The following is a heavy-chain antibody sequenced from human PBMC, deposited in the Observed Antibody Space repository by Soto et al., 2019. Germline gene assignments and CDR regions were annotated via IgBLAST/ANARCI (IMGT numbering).Heavy chain of an antibody. D-gene: IGHD5-12*01. J-gene: IGHJ6*02. CDR3: ARLGARGYSGYAYYYGMDV. CDR1: GFTFSSYS. CDR2: ISSSSSYK. Sequence: PGGSLRLSCAASGFTFSSYSMNWVRQAPGKGLEWVSSISSSSSYKYYSDLVKGRFTISRDTAKSSLYLQMNSLRSEDTAVYYCARLGARGYSGYAYYYGMDVWGQGTTVTVSS. V-gene: IGHV3-21*01.